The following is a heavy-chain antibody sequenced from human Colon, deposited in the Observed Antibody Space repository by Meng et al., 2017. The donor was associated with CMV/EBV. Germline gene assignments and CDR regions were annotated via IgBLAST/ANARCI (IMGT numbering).Heavy chain of an antibody. CDR2: ISWNGSSS. D-gene: IGHD5-24*01. J-gene: IGHJ4*02. Sequence: GESLKISCAASGFTLDDYGMTWVRQAPGKGLEWVSSISWNGSSSGYADSVKGRFTISRDNAEKSLYLQMNSLRAEDTAFYYCARRKPTTTLGLGFDYWGQGILVTVSS. CDR1: GFTLDDYG. V-gene: IGHV3-20*04. CDR3: ARRKPTTTLGLGFDY.